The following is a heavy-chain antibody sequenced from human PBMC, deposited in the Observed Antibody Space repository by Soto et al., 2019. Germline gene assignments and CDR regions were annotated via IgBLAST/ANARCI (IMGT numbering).Heavy chain of an antibody. V-gene: IGHV4-39*01. CDR3: ARYRGSGSYYYYYYYGMDV. J-gene: IGHJ6*02. Sequence: PSETLSLTCTVSGGSISSSNYFWGWIRQPPGRGLEWIGSIYYTGNTYFNPSLKSRVTISVDTSKNQFSLEVNSVTAADAAVYYCARYRGSGSYYYYYYYGMDVWGQGTTVT. CDR1: GGSISSSNYF. D-gene: IGHD3-10*01. CDR2: IYYTGNT.